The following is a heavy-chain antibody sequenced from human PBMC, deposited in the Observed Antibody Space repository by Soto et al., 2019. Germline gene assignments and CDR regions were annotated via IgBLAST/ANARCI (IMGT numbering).Heavy chain of an antibody. CDR1: GGTFSSYA. CDR3: ASRITGTIHYYYGMDV. Sequence: QVQLVQSGAEVKKPGSSVKVSCKASGGTFSSYAINWVRQAPGQGLEWMGGIIPIFGTANYAQKFQGRVTITADESTSTAYMELSSLRSEDTAVYYCASRITGTIHYYYGMDVWGQGTTVTVSS. D-gene: IGHD1-7*01. J-gene: IGHJ6*02. CDR2: IIPIFGTA. V-gene: IGHV1-69*12.